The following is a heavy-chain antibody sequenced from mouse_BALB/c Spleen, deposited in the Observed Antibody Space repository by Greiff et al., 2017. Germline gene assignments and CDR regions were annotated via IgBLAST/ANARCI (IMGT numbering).Heavy chain of an antibody. Sequence: EVQGVESGGGLVKPGGSLKLSCAASGFTFSDYYMYWVRQTPEKRLEWVATISDGGSYTYYPDSVKGRFTISRDNAKNNLYLQMSSLKSEDTAMYYCARDPHDGYYAWFAYWGQGTLVTVSA. CDR3: ARDPHDGYYAWFAY. CDR2: ISDGGSYT. CDR1: GFTFSDYY. D-gene: IGHD2-3*01. V-gene: IGHV5-4*02. J-gene: IGHJ3*01.